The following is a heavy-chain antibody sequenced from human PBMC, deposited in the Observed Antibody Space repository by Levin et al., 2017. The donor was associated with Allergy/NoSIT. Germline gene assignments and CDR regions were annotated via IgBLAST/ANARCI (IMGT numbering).Heavy chain of an antibody. CDR3: ARGHDYDFWSGVGY. CDR2: ISYDGSNK. V-gene: IGHV3-30-3*01. J-gene: IGHJ4*02. CDR1: GFTFSSYA. Sequence: AGGSLRLSCAASGFTFSSYAMHWVRQAPGKGLEWVAVISYDGSNKYYADSVKGRFTISRDNSKNTLYLQMNSLRAEDTAVYYCARGHDYDFWSGVGYWGQGTLVTVSS. D-gene: IGHD3-3*01.